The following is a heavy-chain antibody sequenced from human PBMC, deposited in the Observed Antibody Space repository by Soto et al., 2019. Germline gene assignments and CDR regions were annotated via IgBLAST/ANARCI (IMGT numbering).Heavy chain of an antibody. D-gene: IGHD2-2*01. CDR1: GGSISDDSY. V-gene: IGHV4-30-4*01. CDR2: IYHTGNT. Sequence: SETLSLTCTVSGGSISDDSYWSWIRQTPGKGLEWIGYIYHTGNTYYNPSLRSRVSISVDKSKSQFSLKLISVTAADTAVYFCARDEYQLLSSVSWFDSWGRGXLVTVSS. J-gene: IGHJ5*01. CDR3: ARDEYQLLSSVSWFDS.